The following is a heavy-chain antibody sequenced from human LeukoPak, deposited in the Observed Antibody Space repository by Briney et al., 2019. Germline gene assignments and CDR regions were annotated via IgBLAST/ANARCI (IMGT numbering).Heavy chain of an antibody. CDR1: GFTFSSYA. CDR3: ARDPYSGYDSGYFQH. CDR2: ISSNGGST. D-gene: IGHD5-12*01. Sequence: PGGSLRLSCAASGFTFSSYAMHWVRQAPGKGLEYVSAISSNGGSTYYANSVKGRFTISRDNSKNPLYLQMGSLRAEGMAVYYCARDPYSGYDSGYFQHWGQGTLVTVSS. J-gene: IGHJ1*01. V-gene: IGHV3-64*01.